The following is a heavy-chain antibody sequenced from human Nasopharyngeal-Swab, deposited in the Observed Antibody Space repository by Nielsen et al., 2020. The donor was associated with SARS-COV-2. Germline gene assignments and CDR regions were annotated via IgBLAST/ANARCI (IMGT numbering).Heavy chain of an antibody. D-gene: IGHD3-22*01. V-gene: IGHV4-59*01. CDR3: ARAITMIVVVITLKVGYWFDP. Sequence: SETLSLTCTVSGGSISSYYWSWIRQPQGKGLEWIGYIYYSGSTNYNPSLKSRVTISVDTSKNQFSLKLSSVTAADTAVYYCARAITMIVVVITLKVGYWFDPWGQGTLVTVSS. CDR2: IYYSGST. CDR1: GGSISSYY. J-gene: IGHJ5*02.